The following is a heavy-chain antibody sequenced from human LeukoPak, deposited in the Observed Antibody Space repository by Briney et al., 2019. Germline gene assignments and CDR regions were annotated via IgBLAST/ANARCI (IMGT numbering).Heavy chain of an antibody. CDR2: INHSGST. V-gene: IGHV4-34*01. Sequence: SETLSLTCAVYGGSFSDYYWSWIRQPPGKGLEWIGEINHSGSTNYKSSLKSRVTISVDTSKNQFSLKLSSVTAADTAVYYCAKVLLRFFRNVGFDPWGQGTLVTVSS. CDR3: AKVLLRFFRNVGFDP. D-gene: IGHD3-3*01. CDR1: GGSFSDYY. J-gene: IGHJ5*02.